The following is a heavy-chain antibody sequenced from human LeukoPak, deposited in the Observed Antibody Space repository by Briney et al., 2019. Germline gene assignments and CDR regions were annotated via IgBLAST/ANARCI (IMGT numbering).Heavy chain of an antibody. V-gene: IGHV2-5*02. CDR1: GFSLSTSGVG. Sequence: SGPTLVNPTQTLTLTCTFSGFSLSTSGVGVGWIRQPPGRAREWLALIYWDDDKRYSPSLKSRLTITKYTSKNQLVLTMTNMDPVDTATSYCAHSCAYTGYGRWGQGTLVTVSS. CDR2: IYWDDDK. CDR3: AHSCAYTGYGR. D-gene: IGHD5-12*01. J-gene: IGHJ4*02.